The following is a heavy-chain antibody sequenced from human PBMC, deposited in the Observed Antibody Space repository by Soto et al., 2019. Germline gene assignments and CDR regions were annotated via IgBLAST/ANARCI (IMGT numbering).Heavy chain of an antibody. CDR3: AKVSRKGSARDFDY. D-gene: IGHD3-10*01. CDR2: VNPNNGDT. CDR1: GYTFSNYD. J-gene: IGHJ4*02. V-gene: IGHV1-8*01. Sequence: QVQLVQSGAELKKPGASVKVSCKASGYTFSNYDMNWVRQATGQGPEWIGWVNPNNGDTGYAQKFQGRVTLTTDISTTTAYMGLTSLRSEDTAIYYCAKVSRKGSARDFDYWGQGTLITVSS.